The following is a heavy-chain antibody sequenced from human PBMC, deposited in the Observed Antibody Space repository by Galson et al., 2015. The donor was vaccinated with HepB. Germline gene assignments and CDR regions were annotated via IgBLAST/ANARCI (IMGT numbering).Heavy chain of an antibody. J-gene: IGHJ4*02. V-gene: IGHV3-21*01. D-gene: IGHD5-12*01. CDR2: ISSSSSYI. CDR3: ARDSYSGYARPIDY. CDR1: GFTFSSYS. Sequence: SLRLSCAASGFTFSSYSMNWVRQAPGKGLEWVSSISSSSSYIYYADSVKGRFTISRDNAKNSLYLQMNSLRAEDTAVYYCARDSYSGYARPIDYWGQGTLVTVSS.